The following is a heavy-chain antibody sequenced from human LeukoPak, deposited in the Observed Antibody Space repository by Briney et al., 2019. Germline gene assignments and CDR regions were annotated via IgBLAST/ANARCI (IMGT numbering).Heavy chain of an antibody. J-gene: IGHJ4*02. Sequence: GGSLRLSCAASGFTFSTYSLNWVRQAPGKGLEWVSSISSSSSFMYYADSVKGRFTISRDNAKNALYLQMHSLRAEDTAVYYCVRVDHSLGKTYFDYWVQATLVTVSS. CDR2: ISSSSSFM. V-gene: IGHV3-21*01. CDR1: GFTFSTYS. D-gene: IGHD2-21*01. CDR3: VRVDHSLGKTYFDY.